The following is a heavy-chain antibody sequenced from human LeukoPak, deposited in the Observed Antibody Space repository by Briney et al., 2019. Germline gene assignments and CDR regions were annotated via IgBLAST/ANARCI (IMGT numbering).Heavy chain of an antibody. CDR3: ARLYGSGY. D-gene: IGHD3-10*01. CDR2: IFHTGST. V-gene: IGHV4-38-2*02. J-gene: IGHJ4*02. CDR1: GYSISSGCY. Sequence: SETLPLTCTVSGYSISSGCYWGWIRQPPGKGLEWIGIIFHTGSTYDNPSLKSRVTISVDTSKNQFSLKVNSVTAADTAVYYCARLYGSGYWGQGTLVTVSS.